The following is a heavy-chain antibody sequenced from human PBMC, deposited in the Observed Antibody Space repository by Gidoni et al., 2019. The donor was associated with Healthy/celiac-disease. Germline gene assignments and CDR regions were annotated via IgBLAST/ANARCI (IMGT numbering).Heavy chain of an antibody. Sequence: QVQLVQSGPEVTKPGASVKVSCKASVYTFTIYDINWVRQATGQGLEWMGWMNPNSGNTGYAQKFQGRVTMTRNTSISTAYMELSSLRSEDTAVYYCARGRHGWLPNWYFDLWGRGTLVTVSS. V-gene: IGHV1-8*01. CDR2: MNPNSGNT. CDR1: VYTFTIYD. J-gene: IGHJ2*01. D-gene: IGHD5-12*01. CDR3: ARGRHGWLPNWYFDL.